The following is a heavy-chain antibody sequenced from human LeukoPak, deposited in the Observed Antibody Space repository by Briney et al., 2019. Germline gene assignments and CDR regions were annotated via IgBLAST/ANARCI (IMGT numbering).Heavy chain of an antibody. V-gene: IGHV4-34*01. CDR3: ASPNGTVGAYSAFDI. Sequence: SETLSLTCAVYGGSFSGYYWSWIRQPPGKGLEWIGEINHSGSTNYNPSLESRVTISVDTSKNQFSLKLSSVTAADTAVYFCASPNGTVGAYSAFDIWGQGTMVTVSS. CDR2: INHSGST. CDR1: GGSFSGYY. D-gene: IGHD1-26*01. J-gene: IGHJ3*02.